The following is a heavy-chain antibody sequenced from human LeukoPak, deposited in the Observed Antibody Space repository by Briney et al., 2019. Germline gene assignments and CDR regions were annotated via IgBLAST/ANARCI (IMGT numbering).Heavy chain of an antibody. J-gene: IGHJ4*02. CDR2: IKQDGSEK. D-gene: IGHD3-3*01. V-gene: IGHV3-7*01. CDR1: GFIFSSYW. CDR3: AKEYYDFWSGYPHDY. Sequence: GGSLRLSCAASGFIFSSYWMSWVRQAPGKGLEWVAKIKQDGSEKNYVESVKGRYTISRDNAKNSLYLQMNSLRAEDTAVYYCAKEYYDFWSGYPHDYWGQGTLVTVSS.